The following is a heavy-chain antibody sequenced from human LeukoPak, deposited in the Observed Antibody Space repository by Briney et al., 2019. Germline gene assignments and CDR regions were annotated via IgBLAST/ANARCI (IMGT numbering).Heavy chain of an antibody. CDR3: ARDFGDKLDY. CDR2: INHSGST. V-gene: IGHV4-34*01. CDR1: GGSFSGYY. J-gene: IGHJ4*02. Sequence: KTSETLSLTCAAYGGSFSGYYWSWIRQPPGKGLEWIGEINHSGSTNYNPSLKSRVTISVDTSKNQFSLKLSSVTAADTAVYYCARDFGDKLDYWGQGTLVTVSS. D-gene: IGHD3-10*01.